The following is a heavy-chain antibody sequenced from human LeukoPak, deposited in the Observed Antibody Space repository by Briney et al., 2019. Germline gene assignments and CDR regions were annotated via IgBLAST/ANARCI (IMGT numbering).Heavy chain of an antibody. D-gene: IGHD4-23*01. Sequence: GGSLRLSCAASGFTFSPYNMNWVRQAPGKGLEWVSSISGSSTYVYYADSVKGRFTISIDDAKETLFLQMNSLTAEDTAVYYCLTIVETPIDAFDIWGQGAMVTVSS. CDR3: LTIVETPIDAFDI. CDR2: ISGSSTYV. J-gene: IGHJ3*02. V-gene: IGHV3-21*01. CDR1: GFTFSPYN.